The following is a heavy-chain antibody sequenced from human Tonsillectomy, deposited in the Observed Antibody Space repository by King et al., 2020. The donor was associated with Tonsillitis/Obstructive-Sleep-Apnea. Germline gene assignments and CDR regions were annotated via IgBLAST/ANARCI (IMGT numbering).Heavy chain of an antibody. CDR3: AQRRRSLVGATFD. V-gene: IGHV3-9*01. D-gene: IGHD1-26*01. Sequence: VQLVESGGGLVQPGRSLRLSCAASGFTFDDYAMHWVRQAPGKGLEWVSGISWNSGSIGYADSVKGRFTISRDNAKNSLYLQMNSLRAKDTALYYCAQRRRSLVGATFDWGPRSLVTVSS. J-gene: IGHJ4*02. CDR1: GFTFDDYA. CDR2: ISWNSGSI.